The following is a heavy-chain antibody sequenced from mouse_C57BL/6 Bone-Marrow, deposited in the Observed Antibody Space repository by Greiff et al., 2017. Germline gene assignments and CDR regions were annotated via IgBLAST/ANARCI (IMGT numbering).Heavy chain of an antibody. CDR2: ICWDDDK. D-gene: IGHD4-1*01. CDR3: ARINWDDWFAY. V-gene: IGHV8-8*01. J-gene: IGHJ3*01. CDR1: GFSLSTFGMG. Sequence: QVTLKECGPGILQPSQTLCLTCSFSGFSLSTFGMGVGWIRQPSGKGLGWLAHICWDDDKYYNPALESRLTLSKDTSKNQVFLKIANVDTADTATYYWARINWDDWFAYWGQGTLVTDSA.